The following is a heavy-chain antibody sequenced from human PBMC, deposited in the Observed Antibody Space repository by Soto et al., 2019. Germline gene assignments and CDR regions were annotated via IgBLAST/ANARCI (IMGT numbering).Heavy chain of an antibody. CDR2: IYYSGNT. D-gene: IGHD6-6*01. J-gene: IGHJ4*02. V-gene: IGHV4-59*11. CDR3: AGKYSSSSLFDY. CDR1: GVSITSHY. Sequence: SETLSLTCAVSGVSITSHYWRWIRQSPGKGLEWIGYIYYSGNTNYNPSLKSRISMSLDRSKNQVSLKLSSVTTADTAVYYCAGKYSSSSLFDYWGQGTLVTVSS.